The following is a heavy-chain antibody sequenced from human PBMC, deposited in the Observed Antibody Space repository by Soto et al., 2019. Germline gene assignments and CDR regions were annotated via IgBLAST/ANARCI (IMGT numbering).Heavy chain of an antibody. CDR3: AKDFVGVRADAFDI. Sequence: EVQLLESGGGLVQPGGSLRLSCAASGFTFSSYAMSWVRQAPGKGLEWVASIRGSGGSTYYADSVKGRFTISRDNSKNTLYVQMNSLRAEDTAVYYCAKDFVGVRADAFDIWGQGTMVTVSS. J-gene: IGHJ3*02. CDR1: GFTFSSYA. D-gene: IGHD1-26*01. V-gene: IGHV3-23*01. CDR2: IRGSGGST.